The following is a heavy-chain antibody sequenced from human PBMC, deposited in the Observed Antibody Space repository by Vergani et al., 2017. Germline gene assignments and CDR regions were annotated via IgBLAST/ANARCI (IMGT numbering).Heavy chain of an antibody. CDR3: ARENGEITMIVVGVDY. CDR2: IYYSGST. J-gene: IGHJ4*02. D-gene: IGHD3-22*01. V-gene: IGHV4-39*07. Sequence: QLQLQESGPGLVKPSETLSLTCTVSGGSISSSSYYWGWIRQPPGKGLEWIGSIYYSGSTYYNPSLKSRVTISVDTSKNQFSLKLSSVTAADTAVYYCARENGEITMIVVGVDYWGQGTLVTVSS. CDR1: GGSISSSSYY.